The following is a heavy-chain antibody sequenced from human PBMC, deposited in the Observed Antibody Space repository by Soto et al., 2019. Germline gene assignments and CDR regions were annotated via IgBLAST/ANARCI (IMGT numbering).Heavy chain of an antibody. V-gene: IGHV1-18*01. J-gene: IGHJ6*02. Sequence: QVQLVQSGAEVKKPGASVKVSCKASGYTFTSYGISWVRQAPGQGLEWMGWISAYNGNTNYAQKLQGRVTMTTDTSTSTAYMELRSLRSDDTAVYHCARDPQRDLWFGELSSYYYGMDVWGQGTTVTVSS. CDR3: ARDPQRDLWFGELSSYYYGMDV. CDR2: ISAYNGNT. D-gene: IGHD3-10*01. CDR1: GYTFTSYG.